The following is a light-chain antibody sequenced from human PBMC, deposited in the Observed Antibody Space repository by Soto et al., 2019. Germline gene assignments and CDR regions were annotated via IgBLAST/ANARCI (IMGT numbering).Light chain of an antibody. J-gene: IGKJ5*01. V-gene: IGKV3-20*01. CDR2: GAS. CDR3: QQYGSSPIT. CDR1: QSVTSD. Sequence: EIVMTQSPATLSVSPGERVTLSCRARQSVTSDLAWNQQKPGQPPRLLIYGASSRATGIPDRFNGSGSGTDFTLTISRLEPEDFAVYYCQQYGSSPITFGQGTRLEIK.